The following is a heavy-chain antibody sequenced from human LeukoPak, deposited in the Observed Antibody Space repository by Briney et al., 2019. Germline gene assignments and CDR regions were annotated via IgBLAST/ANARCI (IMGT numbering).Heavy chain of an antibody. Sequence: ASVKVSCKASGYTFTAYYMHWVRQAPGQGLEWMGWINPNSGGTKYAQNFQGRVTMTRDTSISTAYMELSSLRSDDTAVYYCARAGSSWSTGYYFDYWGQGTLVTVSS. D-gene: IGHD6-13*01. J-gene: IGHJ4*02. V-gene: IGHV1-2*02. CDR1: GYTFTAYY. CDR3: ARAGSSWSTGYYFDY. CDR2: INPNSGGT.